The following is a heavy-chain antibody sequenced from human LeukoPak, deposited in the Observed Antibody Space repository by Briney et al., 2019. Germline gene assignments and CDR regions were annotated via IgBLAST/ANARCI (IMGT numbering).Heavy chain of an antibody. CDR3: AKSTYYYDSSGFFPLDY. D-gene: IGHD3-22*01. CDR1: GFTFSSYA. J-gene: IGHJ4*02. Sequence: GGSLRLSYAASGFTFSSYAMSWVRQAPGKGLEWVSAISGSGGSTYYADSVKGRFTISRDNSKNTLYLRMNSLRAEDTAVYYCAKSTYYYDSSGFFPLDYWGQGTLVTVSS. V-gene: IGHV3-23*01. CDR2: ISGSGGST.